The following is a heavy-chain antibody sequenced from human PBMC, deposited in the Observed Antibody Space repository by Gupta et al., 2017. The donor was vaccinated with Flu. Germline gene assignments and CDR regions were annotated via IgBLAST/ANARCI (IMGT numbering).Heavy chain of an antibody. D-gene: IGHD6-19*01. CDR3: ATGIAVAGNYYYYYGMDV. CDR1: GGSLSSGSYY. V-gene: IGHV4-61*02. CDR2: IYTSGST. Sequence: QVQLQESGPGLGKPSQTLSLTCTVSGGSLSSGSYYWRWIRQHAGKGLEWIGRIYTSGSTNYNPSLKSRVTISVDTSKNQFSLKLSSVTAADTAVYYCATGIAVAGNYYYYYGMDVWGQGTTVTVSS. J-gene: IGHJ6*02.